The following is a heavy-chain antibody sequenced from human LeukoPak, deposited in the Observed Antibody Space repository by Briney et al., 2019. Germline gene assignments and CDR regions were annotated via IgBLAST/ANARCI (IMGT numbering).Heavy chain of an antibody. V-gene: IGHV3-7*01. CDR3: ARDSAGNDY. CDR2: IKQDGSEK. Sequence: GGSLRLSCEASGFTFSTYWMSWVRQAPGKGLEWVANIKQDGSEKYYVDSVKGRFTISRDNAKNSLYLQMNSLRAEDKAMYYCARDSAGNDYWGQGTLVTVSS. CDR1: GFTFSTYW. J-gene: IGHJ4*02. D-gene: IGHD6-13*01.